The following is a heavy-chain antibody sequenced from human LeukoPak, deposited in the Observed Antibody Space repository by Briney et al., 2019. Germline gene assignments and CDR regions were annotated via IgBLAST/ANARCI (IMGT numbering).Heavy chain of an antibody. J-gene: IGHJ4*02. CDR2: MNPNSGGT. CDR1: GYMFTGFH. V-gene: IGHV1-2*02. Sequence: ASVKVSCKASGYMFTGFHLHWVRQAPGQGLEWMGWMNPNSGGTNYAQRFQGRVTMTRDTSISTAYMKLTRLRFDDTAVFYCATSRGGTSFDYWGQGTLVTVSS. D-gene: IGHD2-2*01. CDR3: ATSRGGTSFDY.